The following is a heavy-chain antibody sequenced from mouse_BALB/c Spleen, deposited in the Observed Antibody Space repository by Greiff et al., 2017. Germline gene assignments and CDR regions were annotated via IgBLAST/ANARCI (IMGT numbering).Heavy chain of an antibody. D-gene: IGHD2-4*01. CDR2: ISYSGST. J-gene: IGHJ3*01. CDR3: ARFYDYDVGWFAY. V-gene: IGHV3-2*02. Sequence: EVKLVESGPGLVKPSQSLSLTCTVTGYSITSDYAWNWIRQFPGNKLEWMGYISYSGSTSYNPSLKSRISITRDTSKNQFFLQLNSVTTEDTATYYCARFYDYDVGWFAYWGQGTLVTVSA. CDR1: GYSITSDYA.